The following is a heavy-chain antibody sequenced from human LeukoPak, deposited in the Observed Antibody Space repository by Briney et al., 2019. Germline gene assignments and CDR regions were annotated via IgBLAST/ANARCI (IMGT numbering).Heavy chain of an antibody. CDR1: GGSFSGYY. V-gene: IGHV4-34*01. CDR2: INHSGST. J-gene: IGHJ4*02. CDR3: ARGGGIAARGRGRRYFDY. D-gene: IGHD6-6*01. Sequence: PSETLSLTCAVYGGSFSGYYWSWIRQPPGKGLEWIGEINHSGSTNYNPSLKSRVTISVDTSKNQFSLKLSSVTAADTAVYYCARGGGIAARGRGRRYFDYWGQGTLVTVCS.